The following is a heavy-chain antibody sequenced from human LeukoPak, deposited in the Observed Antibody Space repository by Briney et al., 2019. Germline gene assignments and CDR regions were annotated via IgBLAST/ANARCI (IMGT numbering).Heavy chain of an antibody. CDR3: AIVAGTNPGDY. D-gene: IGHD6-19*01. CDR1: GFTFSSYE. V-gene: IGHV3-48*03. CDR2: ISSSGSTI. Sequence: GGSLRLSCAASGFTFSSYEMNWVRQAPGKGLEWVSYISSSGSTIYYADSVKGRFTISRDNAKNSLYLQMNSLRAEDTAVYYCAIVAGTNPGDYWGQGTLVTVCS. J-gene: IGHJ4*02.